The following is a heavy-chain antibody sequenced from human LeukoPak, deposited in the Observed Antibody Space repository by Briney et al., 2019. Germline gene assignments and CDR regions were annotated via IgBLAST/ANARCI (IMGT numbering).Heavy chain of an antibody. Sequence: SETLSLTCAVYGGSFSGYYWSRIRQPPGKGLEWIGEINHSGSTNYNPSLKSRVTISVDTSKNQFSLKLSSVTAADTAVYYCARGTLRFLEWLIDYWGQGTLVTVSS. V-gene: IGHV4-34*01. CDR3: ARGTLRFLEWLIDY. CDR2: INHSGST. J-gene: IGHJ4*02. CDR1: GGSFSGYY. D-gene: IGHD3-3*01.